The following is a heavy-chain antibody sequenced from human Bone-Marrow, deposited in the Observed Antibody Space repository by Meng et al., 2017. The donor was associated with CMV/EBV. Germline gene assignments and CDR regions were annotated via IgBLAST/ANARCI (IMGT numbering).Heavy chain of an antibody. D-gene: IGHD3-16*02. V-gene: IGHV4-59*01. Sequence: GSLRLSCTVSGGAISSYYWSWIRQAPGEGLDWVGYIYYSGSTYYKPSLKSRVTMSLNASKRQFSLKLTSVTAADTAVYYCAGGGGGGYHFDYWGRGTLVTVSS. J-gene: IGHJ4*01. CDR3: AGGGGGGYHFDY. CDR1: GGAISSYY. CDR2: IYYSGST.